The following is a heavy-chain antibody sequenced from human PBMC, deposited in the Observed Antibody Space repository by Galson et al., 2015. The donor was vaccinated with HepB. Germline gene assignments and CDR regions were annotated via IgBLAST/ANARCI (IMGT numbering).Heavy chain of an antibody. CDR2: IYYSGST. Sequence: TLSLTCTVSGNSLGSDPYYWSWIRQPPGKGLEWIGYIYYSGSTNYSPSLKSRVTMSVDTSKSQFSLKLSSVTAADTAVYYCARGRDTVTMFHSYHYGMDVWGQGTTVTVSS. CDR3: ARGRDTVTMFHSYHYGMDV. J-gene: IGHJ6*02. CDR1: GNSLGSDPYY. D-gene: IGHD3-10*02. V-gene: IGHV4-30-4*01.